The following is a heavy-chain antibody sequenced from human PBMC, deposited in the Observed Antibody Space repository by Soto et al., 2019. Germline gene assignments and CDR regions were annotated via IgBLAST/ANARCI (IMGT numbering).Heavy chain of an antibody. V-gene: IGHV1-2*02. CDR2: INPNSGGT. J-gene: IGHJ4*02. CDR3: ARDSGWSPVSAY. CDR1: GYTFTGYY. D-gene: IGHD6-19*01. Sequence: QVQLVQSGAEVKKPGASVKVSCKASGYTFTGYYMHWVRQAPGQGLEWMGWINPNSGGTNYAKKFQGRVTRTRDTSISTAYMELSRLRSDDTAVYYCARDSGWSPVSAYWGQGTLVTVSS.